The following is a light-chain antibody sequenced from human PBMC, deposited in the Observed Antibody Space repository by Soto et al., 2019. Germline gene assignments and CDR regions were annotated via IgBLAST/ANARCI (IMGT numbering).Light chain of an antibody. J-gene: IGKJ4*01. V-gene: IGKV1-39*01. CDR3: QQSYSTSPLT. Sequence: DIQMTQSPSSLSASVGDRVTITCRASQSINRDLTWYQQKPGKAPKLLIYGASSLQSGVPSRFGGSGAGTDFTLTISYLQPEDFATYYCQQSYSTSPLTFGGGTKVEI. CDR2: GAS. CDR1: QSINRD.